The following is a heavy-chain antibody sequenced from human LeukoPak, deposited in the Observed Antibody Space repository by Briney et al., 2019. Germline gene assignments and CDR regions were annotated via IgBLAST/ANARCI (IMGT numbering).Heavy chain of an antibody. D-gene: IGHD4-17*01. J-gene: IGHJ4*02. Sequence: PGGSLRLSCAASGFTFSSYSMHWVRQPLGKGLVWVSRINPDGTTTNYADSVKGRFTISRDNAKNTLYLQMNSLTVEDTALYYCVRIATVTTPDYWGQGTLVTVSS. CDR1: GFTFSSYS. CDR2: INPDGTTT. V-gene: IGHV3-74*01. CDR3: VRIATVTTPDY.